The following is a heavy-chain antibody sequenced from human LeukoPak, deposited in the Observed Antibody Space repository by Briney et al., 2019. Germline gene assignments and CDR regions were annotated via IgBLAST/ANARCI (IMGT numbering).Heavy chain of an antibody. J-gene: IGHJ5*02. CDR2: IYYSGST. D-gene: IGHD5-18*01. CDR1: GGSFSSYY. CDR3: ARTRGYSYGIRYNWFDP. Sequence: SETLSLTCAVYGGSFSSYYWSWIRQPPGKGLEWIGYIYYSGSTNYNPSLKSRVTISVDTSKNQFSLKLSSVTAADTAVYYCARTRGYSYGIRYNWFDPWGQGTLVTVSS. V-gene: IGHV4-59*01.